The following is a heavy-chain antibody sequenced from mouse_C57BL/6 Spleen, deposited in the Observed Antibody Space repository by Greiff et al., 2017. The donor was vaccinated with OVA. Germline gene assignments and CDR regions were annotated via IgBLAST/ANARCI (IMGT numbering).Heavy chain of an antibody. CDR2: INPGSGGT. Sequence: VQLQQSGAELVRPGTSVKVSCKASGYAFTNYLIEWVKQRPGQGLEWIGVINPGSGGTNYNEKFKGKSTLTADKSSSTAYMQLSSLTAEDAAVYFCARGNNWFAYWGHGTLVTVSA. CDR3: ARGNNWFAY. D-gene: IGHD5-2*01. V-gene: IGHV1-54*01. CDR1: GYAFTNYL. J-gene: IGHJ3*01.